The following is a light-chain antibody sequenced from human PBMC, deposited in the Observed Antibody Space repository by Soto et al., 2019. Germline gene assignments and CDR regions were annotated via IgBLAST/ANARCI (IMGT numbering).Light chain of an antibody. V-gene: IGKV1-5*01. Sequence: DIQMTQSPSSLSASAGGRVTITCRASQSVSNWLAWYQQKPGKAPKLLIYDASSLESGVPSRFSGSGSGTEFTLTISSLQPDDFATYYCQQYNSYSWTFGQGTKGDIK. CDR1: QSVSNW. CDR2: DAS. J-gene: IGKJ1*01. CDR3: QQYNSYSWT.